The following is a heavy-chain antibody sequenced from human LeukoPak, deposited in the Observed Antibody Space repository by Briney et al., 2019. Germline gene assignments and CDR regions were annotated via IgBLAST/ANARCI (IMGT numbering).Heavy chain of an antibody. D-gene: IGHD5-18*01. CDR3: ARGGSVDTAMIA. J-gene: IGHJ5*02. CDR1: GGSFSGYY. Sequence: LSLTCAVYGGSFSGYYWSWIRQPPGKGLEWVSYISSSGSYIYDADSVKGRFTISRDNAKNSLYLQMNSLRAEDTAVYYCARGGSVDTAMIAWGQGTLVTVSS. CDR2: ISSSGSYI. V-gene: IGHV3-11*04.